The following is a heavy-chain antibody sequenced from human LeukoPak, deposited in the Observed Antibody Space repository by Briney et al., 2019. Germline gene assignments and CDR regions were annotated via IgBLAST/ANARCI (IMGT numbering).Heavy chain of an antibody. CDR3: AREGGITGTVLDY. J-gene: IGHJ4*02. D-gene: IGHD1-20*01. Sequence: SVKVSCKASGGTFSSYAISWVRQAPGQGLEWMGRIIPIFGIANYAQKFQGRVTITADKSTSTAYMELSSLRSEDTAVYYCAREGGITGTVLDYWGQGTLVTVSS. V-gene: IGHV1-69*04. CDR1: GGTFSSYA. CDR2: IIPIFGIA.